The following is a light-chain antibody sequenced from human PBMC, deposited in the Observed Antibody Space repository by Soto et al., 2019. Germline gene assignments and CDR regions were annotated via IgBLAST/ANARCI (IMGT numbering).Light chain of an antibody. CDR2: DVS. CDR3: SSYTSSSTLYV. Sequence: QSALTQPASVSGSPGQSITISCTGTSSDIGAYNYVSWYQQHPGKGPKLMIYDVSNRPSGLSNRFSGSKSGNTASLTISGLQAEDEADYYCSSYTSSSTLYVFGTGTKVTVL. CDR1: SSDIGAYNY. V-gene: IGLV2-14*03. J-gene: IGLJ1*01.